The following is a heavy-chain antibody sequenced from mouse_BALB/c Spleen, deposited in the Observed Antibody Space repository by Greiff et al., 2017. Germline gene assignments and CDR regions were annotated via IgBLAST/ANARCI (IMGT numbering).Heavy chain of an antibody. CDR1: GFNIKDTY. CDR2: IDPANGNT. CDR3: ARGGPEAY. Sequence: EVKLMESGAELVKPGASVKLSCTASGFNIKDTYMHWVKQRPEQGLEWIGRIDPANGNTKYDPKFQGKATITADTSSNTAYLQLSSLTSEDTAVYYCARGGPEAYWGQGTLVTVSA. V-gene: IGHV14-3*02. J-gene: IGHJ3*01.